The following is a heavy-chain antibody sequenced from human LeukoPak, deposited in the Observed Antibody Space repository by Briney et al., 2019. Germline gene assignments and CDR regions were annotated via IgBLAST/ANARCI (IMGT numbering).Heavy chain of an antibody. J-gene: IGHJ4*02. CDR3: ARDRSTSGRQY. CDR2: INQNGSER. V-gene: IGHV3-7*01. Sequence: PGGSLRLSCAASGCTFSSFWWAWVRQVPGKGLEWVGNINQNGSERHYVDSLNGRFTVSGDNAKNSLYLQMNTLRAEDTAVYYCARDRSTSGRQYWGQGTLATVTA. CDR1: GCTFSSFW. D-gene: IGHD3-10*01.